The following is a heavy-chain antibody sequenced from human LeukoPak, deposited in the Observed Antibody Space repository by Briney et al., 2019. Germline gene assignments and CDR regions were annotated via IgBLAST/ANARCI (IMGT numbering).Heavy chain of an antibody. CDR3: ARPSNYYGSGSDAFDI. CDR1: GYSISSGYY. D-gene: IGHD3-10*01. CDR2: IYHSGST. V-gene: IGHV4-38-2*02. J-gene: IGHJ3*02. Sequence: SETLSLTCTVSGYSISSGYYWGWIRQPPGKGLEWIGSIYHSGSTYYNPSLKSRVTISVDTSKNQFSLKLSSVTAADTAVYYCARPSNYYGSGSDAFDIWGQGTMVTVSS.